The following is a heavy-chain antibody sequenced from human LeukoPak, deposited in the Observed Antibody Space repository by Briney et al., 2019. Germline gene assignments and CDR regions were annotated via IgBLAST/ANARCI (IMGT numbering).Heavy chain of an antibody. CDR1: GFTFSNFD. CDR2: IRYDGNNE. Sequence: GGSLRHSCAASGFTFSNFDMHWVRHAPGTGLEWVAFIRYDGNNEYYADSVKGRFTISRDNSKNTLYLQMNTLRAEDTAMYYCAKDLRGSTCSWGQGTLVTVSS. D-gene: IGHD6-13*01. J-gene: IGHJ4*02. CDR3: AKDLRGSTCS. V-gene: IGHV3-30*02.